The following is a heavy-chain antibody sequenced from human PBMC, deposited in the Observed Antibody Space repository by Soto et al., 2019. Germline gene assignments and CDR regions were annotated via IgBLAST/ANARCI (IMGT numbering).Heavy chain of an antibody. CDR3: ARDMAVAGPTPYYYYYGMDV. V-gene: IGHV3-33*01. CDR1: GFTFSSYG. CDR2: IWYDGSNK. Sequence: GGSLRLSCAASGFTFSSYGMHWVRQAPGKGLGWVAVIWYDGSNKYYADSVKGRFTISRDNSKNTLYLQMNSLRAEDTAVYYCARDMAVAGPTPYYYYYGMDVWGQGTTVTVSS. D-gene: IGHD6-19*01. J-gene: IGHJ6*02.